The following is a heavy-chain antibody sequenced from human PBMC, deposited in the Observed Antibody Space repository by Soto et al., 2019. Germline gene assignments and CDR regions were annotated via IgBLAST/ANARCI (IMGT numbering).Heavy chain of an antibody. V-gene: IGHV3-23*01. D-gene: IGHD2-2*01. Sequence: EVQLLESGGGLVQPGGSLRLSCAASGFTFSSYAMSWVRQAPGKGLEWVSAISGSGGSTYYADSVKGRFTISRDNSKNTLYLQMNSLRAEDTAVYYCAKADIVVVPGPSSLDYWGQGTLVTVSS. CDR3: AKADIVVVPGPSSLDY. CDR1: GFTFSSYA. J-gene: IGHJ4*02. CDR2: ISGSGGST.